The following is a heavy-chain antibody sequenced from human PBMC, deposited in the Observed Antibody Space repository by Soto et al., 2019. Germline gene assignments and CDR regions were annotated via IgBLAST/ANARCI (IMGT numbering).Heavy chain of an antibody. CDR2: ISSSSNYI. D-gene: IGHD3-22*01. CDR3: ASANYYDSSGYYPH. V-gene: IGHV3-21*01. Sequence: GGSLRLSCAASGFTFSSYSMNWVRQAPGKGLEWVSSISSSSNYIYYADSVKGRFTISRDNAKNSLYLQMNSLRAEDTAVYYCASANYYDSSGYYPHWGQGTLVTVSS. CDR1: GFTFSSYS. J-gene: IGHJ4*02.